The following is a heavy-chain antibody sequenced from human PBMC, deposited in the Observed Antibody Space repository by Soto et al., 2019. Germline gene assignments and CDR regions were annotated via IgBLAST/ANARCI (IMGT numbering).Heavy chain of an antibody. CDR2: IIPIFGTA. CDR3: ARDSNYDSSGPPI. CDR1: GGTFSSYS. Sequence: SVNVSCKSSGGTFSSYSISWVRQAPGQGLEWMGGIIPIFGTANYAQKFQGRVTITADESTSTAYMELSSLRSEDTAVYYCARDSNYDSSGPPIWGQGTLVTVSS. D-gene: IGHD3-22*01. V-gene: IGHV1-69*13. J-gene: IGHJ4*02.